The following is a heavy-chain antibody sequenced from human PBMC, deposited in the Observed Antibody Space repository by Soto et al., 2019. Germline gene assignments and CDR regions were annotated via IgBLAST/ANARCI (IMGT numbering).Heavy chain of an antibody. D-gene: IGHD3-3*01. Sequence: GGSLRLSCAASGFTFSSYAMSWVRQAPGKGLEWVSAISGSGGSTYYADSVKGRFTISRDNSKNTLYLQMNSLRAEDTAVYYCANDLSTMFGLADGFDPWGQGTLVTVSS. V-gene: IGHV3-23*01. CDR3: ANDLSTMFGLADGFDP. CDR2: ISGSGGST. CDR1: GFTFSSYA. J-gene: IGHJ5*02.